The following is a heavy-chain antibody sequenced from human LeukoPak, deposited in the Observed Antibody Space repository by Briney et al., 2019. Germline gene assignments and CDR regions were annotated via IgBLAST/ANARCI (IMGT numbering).Heavy chain of an antibody. J-gene: IGHJ6*02. D-gene: IGHD6-19*01. Sequence: GGSLRLSCAASGFTFSNYAMSWVRQAPGKGLEWVSTITSSGGSTYFADSVKGRFTISRDNSRNTLYLQMHSLRAEDTAVYYCATIAVVGTTYYYYYYGLDVWGQGTTVTVSS. CDR1: GFTFSNYA. CDR2: ITSSGGST. CDR3: ATIAVVGTTYYYYYYGLDV. V-gene: IGHV3-23*01.